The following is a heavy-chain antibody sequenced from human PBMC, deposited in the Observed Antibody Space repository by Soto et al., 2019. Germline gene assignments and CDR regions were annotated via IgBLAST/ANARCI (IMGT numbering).Heavy chain of an antibody. CDR3: ARVVESAGMDV. J-gene: IGHJ6*03. CDR2: IIPILGIA. V-gene: IGHV1-69*02. Sequence: QVQLVQSGAEVKKPGSSVKVSCKASGGTFSSYTISWVRQAPGQGLEWMGRIIPILGIANYAQKFQGRVTITADKSTSKAYMELSSLRSEDTAVYYCARVVESAGMDVWGKGTTVTVSS. D-gene: IGHD1-1*01. CDR1: GGTFSSYT.